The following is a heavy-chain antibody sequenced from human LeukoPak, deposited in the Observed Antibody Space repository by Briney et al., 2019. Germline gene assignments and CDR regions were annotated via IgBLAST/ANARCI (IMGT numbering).Heavy chain of an antibody. CDR1: GGSISSVTYC. V-gene: IGHV4-61*09. J-gene: IGHJ5*02. Sequence: SETLSLTCTVSGGSISSVTYCWSWIRQPAGKGLEWIGHIHTSGTTNYNPSLKSRVTISVDTSKNQFSLELNSVTPADTAVYYCARGGNYWPQWWFDPWGRGTLVSVSS. D-gene: IGHD1-26*01. CDR2: IHTSGTT. CDR3: ARGGNYWPQWWFDP.